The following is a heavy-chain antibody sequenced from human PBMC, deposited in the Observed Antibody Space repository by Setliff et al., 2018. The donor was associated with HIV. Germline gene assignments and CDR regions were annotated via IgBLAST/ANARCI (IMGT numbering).Heavy chain of an antibody. V-gene: IGHV1-2*02. Sequence: VASVKVSCKASGYIFTGYYIHWIRQAPGQGLECVGWINPNSGGTNYAQKFQGRVTMTRDRSISTAYMELNRLTSDDTAIYYCAGGTEYYYDISGYPPHYWGQGTLVTVSS. CDR2: INPNSGGT. CDR1: GYIFTGYY. D-gene: IGHD3-22*01. CDR3: AGGTEYYYDISGYPPHY. J-gene: IGHJ4*01.